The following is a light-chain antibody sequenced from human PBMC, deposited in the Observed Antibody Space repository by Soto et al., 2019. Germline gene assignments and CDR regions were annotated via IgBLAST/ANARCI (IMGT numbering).Light chain of an antibody. J-gene: IGKJ1*01. CDR2: GAS. CDR1: QSVSSSY. V-gene: IGKV3-20*01. CDR3: QQFGSSSWT. Sequence: ESVLTQSPGTLSLSPGEKATLSCRASQSVSSSYLAWYQQKPGQAPRLLIYGASSRATGIPDRFSGSGSGTDFTLTVSRLEPEDFAVYYCQQFGSSSWTFGQGTMVDIK.